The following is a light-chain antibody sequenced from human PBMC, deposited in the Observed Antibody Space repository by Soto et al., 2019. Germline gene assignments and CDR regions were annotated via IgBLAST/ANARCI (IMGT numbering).Light chain of an antibody. CDR3: QQYNIWRSIS. CDR2: DTS. V-gene: IGKV3-15*01. J-gene: IGKJ5*01. CDR1: QSISSN. Sequence: EIVMTQSPATLSVSPGERATLSRRASQSISSNLAWYQHKPGQAPRLLIFDTSTRAAGIPARFSGSGSGTDFTLTISSLQSEEFAVYYCQQYNIWRSISFGQGTRLEIK.